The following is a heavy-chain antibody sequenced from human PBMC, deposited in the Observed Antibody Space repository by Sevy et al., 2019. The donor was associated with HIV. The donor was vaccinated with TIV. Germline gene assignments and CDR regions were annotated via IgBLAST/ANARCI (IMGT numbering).Heavy chain of an antibody. V-gene: IGHV1-24*01. D-gene: IGHD3-22*01. CDR3: AAAREYYEDSSGYLDY. J-gene: IGHJ4*02. CDR2: FDPEDGET. CDR1: GYTLTKLS. Sequence: ASVKVSCKVSGYTLTKLSMHWVRQAPGKGLEWMGRFDPEDGETIFAQKFQGRVTMTEDTSTDTAYMELGSLRSGDTAVYYCAAAREYYEDSSGYLDYWGQGTLVTVSS.